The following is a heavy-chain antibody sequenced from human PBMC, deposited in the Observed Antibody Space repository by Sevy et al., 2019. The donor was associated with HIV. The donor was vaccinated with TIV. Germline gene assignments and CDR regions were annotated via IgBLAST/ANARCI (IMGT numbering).Heavy chain of an antibody. CDR1: GFTFSSYA. D-gene: IGHD6-19*01. J-gene: IGHJ4*02. CDR3: ARSLYSSGWYEELDYFDY. Sequence: GESLKISCAASGFTFSSYAMQWVRQAPGKGLEWVAVISYDGSNKYYADSVKGRFTISRDNSKNTLYLQMNSLRAEDTAVYYCARSLYSSGWYEELDYFDYWGQGTLVTVSS. CDR2: ISYDGSNK. V-gene: IGHV3-30*04.